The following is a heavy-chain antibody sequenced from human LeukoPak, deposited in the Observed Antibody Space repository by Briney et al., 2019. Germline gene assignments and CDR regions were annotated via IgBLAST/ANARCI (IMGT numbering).Heavy chain of an antibody. Sequence: GGSLRLSCAASGFTFSSYAMSWVRQAPGKGLEWVSAISGSGGSTYYADSVKGRYTISRDNSKNTLYLQMNSLRAEDTAVYYCAKTVVVAATRTFYFDYWGQGTLVTVSS. CDR1: GFTFSSYA. CDR2: ISGSGGST. V-gene: IGHV3-23*01. D-gene: IGHD2-15*01. CDR3: AKTVVVAATRTFYFDY. J-gene: IGHJ4*02.